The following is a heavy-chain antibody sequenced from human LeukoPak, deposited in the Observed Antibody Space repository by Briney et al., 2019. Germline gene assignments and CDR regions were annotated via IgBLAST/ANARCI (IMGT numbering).Heavy chain of an antibody. CDR2: IYYSGIT. Sequence: SETLSLTCSVSGASITSASHFWGWIRQPPGKGLEWIGTIYYSGITYYNPSLKSRVTISVDTSKNQFSLKLSSVTAADTAVYYCARQTGAYYYYMDVWGKGTTVTVSS. D-gene: IGHD7-27*01. CDR3: ARQTGAYYYYMDV. V-gene: IGHV4-39*01. J-gene: IGHJ6*03. CDR1: GASITSASHF.